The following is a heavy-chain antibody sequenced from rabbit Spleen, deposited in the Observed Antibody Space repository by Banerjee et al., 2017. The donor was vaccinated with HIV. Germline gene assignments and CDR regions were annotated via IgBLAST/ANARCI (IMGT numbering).Heavy chain of an antibody. CDR3: ARDVVDYPCARDL. Sequence: QSLEESGGDLVKPEGSLTLTCTASGFSFSSSYYMCWVRQAPGKGLEWIACIYAGSSGSTYYASWAKGRFTISKTSSTTVTLQMTSLTAADTATYFCARDVVDYPCARDLWGQGTLVTVS. J-gene: IGHJ4*01. D-gene: IGHD6-1*01. CDR1: GFSFSSSYY. V-gene: IGHV1S40*01. CDR2: IYAGSSGST.